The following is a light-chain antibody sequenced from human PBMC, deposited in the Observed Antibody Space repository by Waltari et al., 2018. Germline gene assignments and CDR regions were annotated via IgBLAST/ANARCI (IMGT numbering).Light chain of an antibody. CDR1: SLRSSY. Sequence: SSELTQDPAVSVALGQTVRITCQGASLRSSYASWYQQKPGQAPVLVIYGKTNRTSWIPDRFPCATSRNTASLTITGAQAEDEADYYCFSRDSSGNLGVFGGGTKLTVL. V-gene: IGLV3-19*01. CDR3: FSRDSSGNLGV. J-gene: IGLJ3*02. CDR2: GKT.